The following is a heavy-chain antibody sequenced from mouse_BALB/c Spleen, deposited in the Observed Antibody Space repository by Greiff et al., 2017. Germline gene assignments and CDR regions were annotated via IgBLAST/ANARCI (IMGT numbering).Heavy chain of an antibody. J-gene: IGHJ4*01. Sequence: VQLQQSGAELAKPGASVKMSCKASGYTFTSYWMHWVKQRPGQGLEWIGYINPSTGYTEYNQKFKDKATLTADKSSSTAYMQLSSLTSEDSAVYYCARGDDGYYDYAMDYWGQGTSVTVSS. CDR2: INPSTGYT. CDR1: GYTFTSYW. CDR3: ARGDDGYYDYAMDY. V-gene: IGHV1-7*01. D-gene: IGHD2-3*01.